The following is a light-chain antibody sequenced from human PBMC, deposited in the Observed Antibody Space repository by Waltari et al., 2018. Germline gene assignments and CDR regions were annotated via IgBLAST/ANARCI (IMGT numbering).Light chain of an antibody. CDR3: QQYNNWPPGT. J-gene: IGKJ1*01. CDR1: QSIGSK. CDR2: GAS. V-gene: IGKV3-15*01. Sequence: ETVVTQSPVTLSVSPGERVTLSCRTSQSIGSKLAWYQQKPGQSPRLLIYGASIRATGIPARFSGSGSETEFTLTISSLQSEDFAVYYCQQYNNWPPGTFGQGTKVEI.